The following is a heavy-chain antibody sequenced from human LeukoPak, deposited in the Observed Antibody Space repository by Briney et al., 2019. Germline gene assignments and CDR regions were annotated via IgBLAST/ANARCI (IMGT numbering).Heavy chain of an antibody. CDR2: IYYSGST. D-gene: IGHD5-12*01. CDR3: ARADGYSGYDSATGRHFDY. V-gene: IGHV4-31*03. Sequence: SQTLSLTCTVSGGSISSGGYYWSWIRQHPGKGLEWIGYIYYSGSTYHNPSLKSRVTISVDTSKNQFSLKLSSVTAADTAVYYCARADGYSGYDSATGRHFDYWGQGTLVTVSS. CDR1: GGSISSGGYY. J-gene: IGHJ4*02.